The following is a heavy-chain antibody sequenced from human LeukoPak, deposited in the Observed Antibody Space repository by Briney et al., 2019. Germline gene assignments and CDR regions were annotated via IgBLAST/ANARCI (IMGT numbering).Heavy chain of an antibody. J-gene: IGHJ4*02. V-gene: IGHV1-69*05. CDR2: IIPIFGTP. CDR3: ARGGEANYYDTSGYYLYYY. CDR1: GGTFSNYA. Sequence: SVKVSCKASGGTFSNYAISWVRQAPGQGLEWMGRIIPIFGTPNYAQKFQGRVTITTDESTSTAYMELSSLRSEDTAVYYCARGGEANYYDTSGYYLYYYWGQGTLVTVSS. D-gene: IGHD3-22*01.